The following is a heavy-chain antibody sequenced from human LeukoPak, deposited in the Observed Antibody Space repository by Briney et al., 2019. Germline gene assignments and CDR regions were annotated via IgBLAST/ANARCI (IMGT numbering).Heavy chain of an antibody. CDR2: ISYDGSNK. CDR3: ARELTGYHDY. J-gene: IGHJ4*02. Sequence: PGGSLRLSCAASGFTFSSYAMHWVRQAPGKGLEWVAVISYDGSNKYYADSVKGRFTISRDNPKNTLYLQMNSLRAEDTAVYYCARELTGYHDYWGQGTLVTVSS. D-gene: IGHD3-9*01. V-gene: IGHV3-30*04. CDR1: GFTFSSYA.